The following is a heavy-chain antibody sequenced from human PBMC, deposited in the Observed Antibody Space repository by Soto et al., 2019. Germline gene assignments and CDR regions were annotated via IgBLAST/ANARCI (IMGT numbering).Heavy chain of an antibody. Sequence: TSETLSLTCAVYGGSFSGYYWSWIRQPPGKGLEWIGEINHSGSTNYNPSLKSRVTISVDTSKNQFSLKLSSVTAADTAVYYCARVSRDYIWGSYRSRAFDIWGQGTMVTVSS. CDR1: GGSFSGYY. CDR3: ARVSRDYIWGSYRSRAFDI. V-gene: IGHV4-34*01. D-gene: IGHD3-16*02. CDR2: INHSGST. J-gene: IGHJ3*02.